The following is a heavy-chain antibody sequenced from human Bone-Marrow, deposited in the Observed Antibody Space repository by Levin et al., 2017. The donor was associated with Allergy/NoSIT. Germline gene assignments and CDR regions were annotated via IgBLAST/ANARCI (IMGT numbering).Heavy chain of an antibody. D-gene: IGHD2-2*01. Sequence: GESLKISCEASGYTFTSNAVNWVRQAPGQGLEWMGWINTKTGNPMYAQALTGRFVFSFDTSVSTAYLQISSLQADDTAVYYCARGARRIPAAVLIDQHFYYMDVWGGGTTVTVSS. J-gene: IGHJ6*03. CDR1: GYTFTSNA. CDR3: ARGARRIPAAVLIDQHFYYMDV. V-gene: IGHV7-4-1*02. CDR2: INTKTGNP.